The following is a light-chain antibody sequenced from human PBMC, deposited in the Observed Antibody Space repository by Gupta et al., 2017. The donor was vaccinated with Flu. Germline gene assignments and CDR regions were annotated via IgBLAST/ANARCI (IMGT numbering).Light chain of an antibody. CDR1: QSVSSN. V-gene: IGKV3-15*01. J-gene: IGKJ1*01. Sequence: EIVMTQSPATLSVSPGERATVSCRASQSVSSNLAWYQQNPGQAPRLLIYAASTRATGIPARFSGSGSGTEFTLTISSLQSEDFAVYYCQQYNNGPGTFGQGTKVEIK. CDR3: QQYNNGPGT. CDR2: AAS.